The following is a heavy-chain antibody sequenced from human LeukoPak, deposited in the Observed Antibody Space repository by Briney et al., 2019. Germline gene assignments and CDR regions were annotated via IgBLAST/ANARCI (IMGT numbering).Heavy chain of an antibody. CDR3: ASYASRAWFDP. J-gene: IGHJ5*02. CDR2: IYYSGST. CDR1: GGSISSGGYY. V-gene: IGHV4-31*03. D-gene: IGHD3-22*01. Sequence: ASETLSLTCTVSGGSISSGGYYWSWIRQHPGKGLEWIGYIYYSGSTYFNPSLKSRVTISVDTSKNQFSLKLSSVTAADTAVYYCASYASRAWFDPWGQGTLVTVSS.